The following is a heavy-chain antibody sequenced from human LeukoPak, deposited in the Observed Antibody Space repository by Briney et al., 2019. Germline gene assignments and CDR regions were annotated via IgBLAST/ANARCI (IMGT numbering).Heavy chain of an antibody. CDR1: GYTFTSYD. CDR3: ARGGGQQWLVRKPFDY. V-gene: IGHV1-8*03. Sequence: GASVKVSCKASGYTFTSYDINWVRQATGQGLEWMGWMNPNSGNTGCAQKFQGRVTITRNTSISTAYMELSSLRSEDTAVYYCARGGGQQWLVRKPFDYWGQGTLVTVSS. CDR2: MNPNSGNT. J-gene: IGHJ4*02. D-gene: IGHD6-19*01.